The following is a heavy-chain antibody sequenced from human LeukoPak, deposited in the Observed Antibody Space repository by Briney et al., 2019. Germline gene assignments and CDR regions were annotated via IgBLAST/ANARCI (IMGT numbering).Heavy chain of an antibody. J-gene: IGHJ3*02. CDR3: ARSPAAGGGRAFDI. D-gene: IGHD2-2*01. V-gene: IGHV1-18*01. Sequence: ASVKVSCKAAGYTFHSYGISWVRQAPGQGLEWMGWISGDNGNTNYAQKLQGRVTMTTDTSTSTAYMELRSLRSDDTAVYYCARSPAAGGGRAFDIWGQGTMVTVSS. CDR1: GYTFHSYG. CDR2: ISGDNGNT.